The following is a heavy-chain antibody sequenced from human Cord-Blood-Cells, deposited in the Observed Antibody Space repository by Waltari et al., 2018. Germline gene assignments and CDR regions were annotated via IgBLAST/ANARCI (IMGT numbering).Heavy chain of an antibody. D-gene: IGHD2-15*01. Sequence: QVQLVQSGAEVKKPGASVKVSCKASGYTFTSYGISWVRQAPGQGREGMGWISAYNGNTNYAQKLQGRVTMTTDTSTSTAYMELRSLRSDDTAVYYCARDRVVVVAAEYFQHWGQAPWSPSPQ. CDR1: GYTFTSYG. CDR2: ISAYNGNT. J-gene: IGHJ1*01. V-gene: IGHV1-18*04. CDR3: ARDRVVVVAAEYFQH.